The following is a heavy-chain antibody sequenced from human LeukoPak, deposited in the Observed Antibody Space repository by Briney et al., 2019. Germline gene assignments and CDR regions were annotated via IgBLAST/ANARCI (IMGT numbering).Heavy chain of an antibody. Sequence: RTGGSLRLSCAASGFTVSSNYMSWVRQAPGKGREWVAVIYSGGSTYYADSVKGRFTISRDNSKNTLYLQINSLRAEDTAVYYCAGGQASIAAAALNDYWGQGTLVTVSS. V-gene: IGHV3-53*01. CDR1: GFTVSSNY. D-gene: IGHD6-13*01. CDR2: IYSGGST. CDR3: AGGQASIAAAALNDY. J-gene: IGHJ4*02.